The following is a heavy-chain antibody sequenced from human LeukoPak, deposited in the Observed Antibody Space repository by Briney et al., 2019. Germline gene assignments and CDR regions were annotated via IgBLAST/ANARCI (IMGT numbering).Heavy chain of an antibody. V-gene: IGHV4-38-2*02. Sequence: PSETLSLTCTVSGGSISSSYYWGWIRQPPGKGLEWIGSIYHSGSTYYNPSLKSRVTISVDTSKNQFSLKLSSVTAADTAVYYCARVVDYGDYPYHFDYWGQGTLVTVSS. CDR3: ARVVDYGDYPYHFDY. CDR1: GGSISSSYY. D-gene: IGHD4-17*01. CDR2: IYHSGST. J-gene: IGHJ4*02.